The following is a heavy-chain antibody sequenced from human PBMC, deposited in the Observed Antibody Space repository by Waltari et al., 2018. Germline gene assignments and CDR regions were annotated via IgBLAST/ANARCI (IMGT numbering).Heavy chain of an antibody. V-gene: IGHV1-46*01. CDR1: GYTFTSYY. J-gene: IGHJ6*02. D-gene: IGHD3-22*01. CDR3: ARVARKTYSSPVPGRDYYYGMDV. Sequence: QVQLVQSGAEVKKSGASVKVSCKASGYTFTSYYMHWVRQAPGQGLEWMGIINPSGGSTSYGQKFQGRVTMTRDTSTSTVYMELSSLRSEDTAVYYCARVARKTYSSPVPGRDYYYGMDVWGLGTTVTVSS. CDR2: INPSGGST.